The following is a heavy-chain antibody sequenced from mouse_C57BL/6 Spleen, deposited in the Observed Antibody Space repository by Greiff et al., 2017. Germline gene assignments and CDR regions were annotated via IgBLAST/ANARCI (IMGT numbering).Heavy chain of an antibody. Sequence: EVKLQESGAELVRPGASVKLSCTASGFNIKDDYMHWVKQRPEQGLEWIGWIDPENGDTEYASKFQGKATITADTSSNTAYLQLSSLKSEDTAVYYCTTGWLQDYWGQGTTLTVSS. V-gene: IGHV14-4*01. CDR1: GFNIKDDY. CDR2: IDPENGDT. D-gene: IGHD2-3*01. J-gene: IGHJ2*01. CDR3: TTGWLQDY.